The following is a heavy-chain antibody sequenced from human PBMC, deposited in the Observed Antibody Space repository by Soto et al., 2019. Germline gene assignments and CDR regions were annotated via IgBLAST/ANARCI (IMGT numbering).Heavy chain of an antibody. CDR1: GYTFTSYY. Sequence: GASVKVSCKASGYTFTSYYMHWVRQAPGQRLEWMGWINAGNGNTKYSQKFQGRVTITRDTSANTAYMELSSLISEDTAVYYCARDSGYSYGPFDYWGQGTLVTVSS. D-gene: IGHD5-18*01. CDR3: ARDSGYSYGPFDY. J-gene: IGHJ4*02. V-gene: IGHV1-3*01. CDR2: INAGNGNT.